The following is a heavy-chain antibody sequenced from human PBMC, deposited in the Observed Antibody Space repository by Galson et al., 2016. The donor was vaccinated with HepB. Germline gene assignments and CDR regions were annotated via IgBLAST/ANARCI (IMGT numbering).Heavy chain of an antibody. CDR1: GYSFATYW. CDR2: IYPGDSDT. J-gene: IGHJ2*01. D-gene: IGHD4-17*01. Sequence: QSGAEVKKAGESLQISCERSGYSFATYWIGWVRQMPGKGLEWMGIIYPGDSDTRYSPSFHGQVTISADKSISTAYLQWSSLKASDTAMYYWAPQGAYGDYGRWYFDLWGRGTLVTVSS. V-gene: IGHV5-51*03. CDR3: APQGAYGDYGRWYFDL.